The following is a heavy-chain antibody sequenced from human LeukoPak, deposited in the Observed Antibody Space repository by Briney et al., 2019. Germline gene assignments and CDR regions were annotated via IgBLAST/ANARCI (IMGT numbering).Heavy chain of an antibody. CDR2: INPDGSDK. J-gene: IGHJ4*02. Sequence: GASLRLSCAASGLTFSNNWMTWVRQAPGQGLEWLANINPDGSDKYYVDSMKGRFAISRDNAKNSLYLQIDGLRDDDTAVYYCARHSDWSYDYWGQGTLVIVSS. D-gene: IGHD1-7*01. V-gene: IGHV3-7*01. CDR1: GLTFSNNW. CDR3: ARHSDWSYDY.